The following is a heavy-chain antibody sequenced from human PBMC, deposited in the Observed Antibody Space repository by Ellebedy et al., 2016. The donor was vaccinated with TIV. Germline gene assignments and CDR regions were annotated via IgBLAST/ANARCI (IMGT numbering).Heavy chain of an antibody. V-gene: IGHV3-7*03. CDR3: AGMGYTHWYVDD. CDR1: GFTFKNYW. D-gene: IGHD2-2*02. Sequence: PGGSLRLSCAASGFTFKNYWMTWVRQPPGKGLEWVANINQVVSQKYYVGSLKGRFTISRDNAKSLLFLQMDSLRADDPAVYYCAGMGYTHWYVDDWGQGTLVTVSS. J-gene: IGHJ4*02. CDR2: INQVVSQK.